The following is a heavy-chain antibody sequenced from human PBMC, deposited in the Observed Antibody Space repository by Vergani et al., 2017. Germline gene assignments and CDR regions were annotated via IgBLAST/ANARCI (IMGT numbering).Heavy chain of an antibody. J-gene: IGHJ4*02. CDR2: IWYDGSNK. V-gene: IGHV3-33*01. CDR1: GFTFSTFG. CDR3: ARGLYSGYDYGY. Sequence: QVQLVESGGGVVQPGRSLRLSCAASGFTFSTFGMHWVRQAPGKGLEWVAVIWYDGSNKFYTDSVKGRFTISRDNSKNTPYLQMNSLRAEDTAVYDCARGLYSGYDYGYWGQGTLVTVSS. D-gene: IGHD5-12*01.